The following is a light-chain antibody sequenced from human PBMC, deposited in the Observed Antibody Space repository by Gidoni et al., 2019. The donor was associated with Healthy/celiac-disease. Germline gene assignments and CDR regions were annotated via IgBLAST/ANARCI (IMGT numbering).Light chain of an antibody. J-gene: IGLJ2*01. V-gene: IGLV2-8*01. CDR2: EVS. Sequence: HSALTPPPPASGSPGQSVTIPCTGTSSDVGGYNYVSWYQQHPGKAPNLMIYEVSKRPSGVPDRFSGSKSGSTASLTVSGLQAEDEADYYCSSYAGSNNWGVFGGGTKLTVL. CDR3: SSYAGSNNWGV. CDR1: SSDVGGYNY.